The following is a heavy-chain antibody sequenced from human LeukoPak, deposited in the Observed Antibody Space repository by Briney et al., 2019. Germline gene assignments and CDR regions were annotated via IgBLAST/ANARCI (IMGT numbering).Heavy chain of an antibody. CDR2: TYYRSKWYN. CDR1: GDSVSSNSAA. J-gene: IGHJ6*02. CDR3: ARSPAAYSSGWFYYYYGMDV. Sequence: SQTLSPTCAISGDSVSSNSAAWNWIRQSPSRGLEWLGRTYYRSKWYNDYAVSVKSRITINPDTSKNQFSLQLDSVTPEDTAVYYCARSPAAYSSGWFYYYYGMDVWGQGTTVTVSS. V-gene: IGHV6-1*01. D-gene: IGHD6-19*01.